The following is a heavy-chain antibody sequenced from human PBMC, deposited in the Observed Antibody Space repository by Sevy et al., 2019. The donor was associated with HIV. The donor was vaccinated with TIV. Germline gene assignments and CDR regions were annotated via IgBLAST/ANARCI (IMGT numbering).Heavy chain of an antibody. J-gene: IGHJ3*02. CDR1: GFTFSKYS. CDR3: ARGVWSYDAAFDI. V-gene: IGHV3-23*01. CDR2: LSFGCGEI. D-gene: IGHD1-26*01. Sequence: GGSLRLSCAASGFTFSKYSMSWVRQPPGKGLEWVSTLSFGCGEINYADSVKGRFTISRDNAKNSLYLQMNSLRAEDTALYYCARGVWSYDAAFDIWGQGTMVTVSS.